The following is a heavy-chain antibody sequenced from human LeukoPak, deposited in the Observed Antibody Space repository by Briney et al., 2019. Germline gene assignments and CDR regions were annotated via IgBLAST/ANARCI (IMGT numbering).Heavy chain of an antibody. CDR3: ARDTPYSNYGGAFDI. CDR1: GGSMNSYY. J-gene: IGHJ3*02. V-gene: IGHV4-59*01. D-gene: IGHD4-11*01. CDR2: IYYSGST. Sequence: SETLSLTCTVSGGSMNSYYWSWIRQPPGKEQEWIGYIYYSGSTNYNPSLKSRVTISVDTSKNQFSLKLSSVTAADTAVYYCARDTPYSNYGGAFDIWGQGTMVTVSS.